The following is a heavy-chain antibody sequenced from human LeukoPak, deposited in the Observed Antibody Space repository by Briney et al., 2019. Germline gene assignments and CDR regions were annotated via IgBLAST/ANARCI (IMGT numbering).Heavy chain of an antibody. CDR1: GYSISSGFY. CDR2: IYHSGST. J-gene: IGHJ3*02. Sequence: TSETLSLTCTVSGYSISSGFYWGWIRQPPGKGLECIGSIYHSGSTYYNPSLKSRVTISVDTSKNQFSLRLSSVTAADTAVYYCARLGDYYGSGRPDAFDIWGQGTMVTVSS. CDR3: ARLGDYYGSGRPDAFDI. V-gene: IGHV4-38-2*02. D-gene: IGHD3-10*01.